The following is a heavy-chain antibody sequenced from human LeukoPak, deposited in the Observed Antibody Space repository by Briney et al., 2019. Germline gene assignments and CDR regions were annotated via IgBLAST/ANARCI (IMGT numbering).Heavy chain of an antibody. D-gene: IGHD6-13*01. CDR3: AKRSGQQLVLFAIDY. V-gene: IGHV3-30-3*02. CDR2: ISYDGDNE. CDR1: GFTFSNFA. J-gene: IGHJ4*02. Sequence: QSGGSLRLSCAASGFTFSNFAMHWVRQAPGKGLEWVAVISYDGDNEYYADSVKGQFTISRDNSKDTLYLQMNSLRAEDTAVYYCAKRSGQQLVLFAIDYWGQGTLVTVSS.